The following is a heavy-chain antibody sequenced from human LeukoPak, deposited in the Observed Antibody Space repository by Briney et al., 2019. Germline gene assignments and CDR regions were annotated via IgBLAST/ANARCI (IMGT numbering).Heavy chain of an antibody. CDR2: INTSGGST. CDR3: ARSNHADDF. D-gene: IGHD1-14*01. Sequence: GGSLRLSCAASGFTFSDYWMHWVRQVPGKGLVWVSRINTSGGSTTYADSVKGRFTISRDNAKNTLYLQMDSLRAEDTGVYYCARSNHADDFWGQGTLVTVSS. CDR1: GFTFSDYW. V-gene: IGHV3-74*03. J-gene: IGHJ4*02.